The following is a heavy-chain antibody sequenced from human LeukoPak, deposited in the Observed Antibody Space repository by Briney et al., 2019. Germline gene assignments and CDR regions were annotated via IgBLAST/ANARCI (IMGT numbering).Heavy chain of an antibody. CDR1: GGTFSSYA. CDR3: ASALDYYDSSGYYSY. CDR2: IIPILGIA. Sequence: ASVKVSCKASGGTFSSYAISWVRQAPGQGLEWMGRIIPILGIANYAQKFQGRVTITADKSTSTAYMELSSLRSEDTAVYYCASALDYYDSSGYYSYWGQGTLVTVSS. V-gene: IGHV1-69*04. D-gene: IGHD3-22*01. J-gene: IGHJ4*02.